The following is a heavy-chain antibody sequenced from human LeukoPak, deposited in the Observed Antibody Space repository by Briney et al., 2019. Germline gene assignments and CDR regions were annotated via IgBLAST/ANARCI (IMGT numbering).Heavy chain of an antibody. CDR1: GYTFTGYY. CDR2: INPKSGGA. V-gene: IGHV1-2*02. J-gene: IGHJ4*02. Sequence: VASVKVSCKASGYTFTGYYMHWVRQAPGQGLEWMGWINPKSGGANYAQKFQGRVTMTWDTSISTAYMELSRLRSDDTAVYHCAREYILTAYYGDYWGQGTLVTVSS. CDR3: AREYILTAYYGDY. D-gene: IGHD3-9*01.